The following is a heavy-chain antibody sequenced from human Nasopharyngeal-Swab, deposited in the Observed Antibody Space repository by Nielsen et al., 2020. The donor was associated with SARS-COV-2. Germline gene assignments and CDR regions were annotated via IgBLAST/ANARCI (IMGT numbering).Heavy chain of an antibody. Sequence: SETLSLTCTVSGGSISSSSYYWSWIRQPPGKGLEWIGYIYYSGSTNYNPSLKSRVTISVDTSKNQFFLKLSSVTAADTAVYYCAREDYGDYEFWFDPWGQGTLVTVSS. J-gene: IGHJ5*02. V-gene: IGHV4-61*01. D-gene: IGHD4-17*01. CDR3: AREDYGDYEFWFDP. CDR2: IYYSGST. CDR1: GGSISSSSYY.